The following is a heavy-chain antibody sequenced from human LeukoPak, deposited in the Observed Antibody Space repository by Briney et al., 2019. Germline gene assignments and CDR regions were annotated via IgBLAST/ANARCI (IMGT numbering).Heavy chain of an antibody. CDR1: GGTFSSYA. CDR2: ISAYNGNT. D-gene: IGHD5-12*01. CDR3: ARLSGYSGYDPPYYYYGMDV. J-gene: IGHJ6*02. V-gene: IGHV1-18*01. Sequence: ASVKVSCKASGGTFSSYAISWVRQAPGQGLEWMGWISAYNGNTNYAQKLQGRVTMTTDTSPSTAYMELRSLRSDDTAVYYCARLSGYSGYDPPYYYYGMDVWGQGTTVTVSS.